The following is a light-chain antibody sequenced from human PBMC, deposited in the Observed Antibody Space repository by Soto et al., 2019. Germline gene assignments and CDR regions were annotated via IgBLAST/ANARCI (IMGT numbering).Light chain of an antibody. CDR3: CSYTSSSTRLV. CDR2: DVS. CDR1: SSDVGGYHY. V-gene: IGLV2-14*03. Sequence: QSALTQPASVSGSPGQSITISCTGTSSDVGGYHYVSWYQQHPGKAPKLMIYDVSNRPSGVSNRFSGSKSGNTASLTISGLQAEDEADYYCCSYTSSSTRLVFGGGTKLTVL. J-gene: IGLJ2*01.